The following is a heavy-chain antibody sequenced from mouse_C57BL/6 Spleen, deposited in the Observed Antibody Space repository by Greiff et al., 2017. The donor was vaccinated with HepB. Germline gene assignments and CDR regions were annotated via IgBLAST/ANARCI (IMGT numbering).Heavy chain of an antibody. CDR1: GYSFTDYN. CDR3: ARGGLYGSSAWFAY. Sequence: VQLKQSGPELVKPGASVKISCKASGYSFTDYNMNWVKQSNGKSLEWIGVINPNYGTTSYNQKFKGKATMTVDQSSSTAYMPLNRLTSEDSAVYYCARGGLYGSSAWFAYWGQGTLVTVAA. D-gene: IGHD1-1*01. CDR2: INPNYGTT. J-gene: IGHJ3*01. V-gene: IGHV1-39*01.